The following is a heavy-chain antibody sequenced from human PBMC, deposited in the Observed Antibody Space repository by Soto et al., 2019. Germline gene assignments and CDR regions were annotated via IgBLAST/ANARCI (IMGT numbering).Heavy chain of an antibody. CDR3: ARGYSSGWYRGYYYGMDV. Sequence: SQTLSLTCAISGDSVSSNSAAWNWIRQSPSRGLEWLGRTYYRSKWYNDYAVSVKSRITINPDTSKNHFSLQLNSVTPEDTAVFYCARGYSSGWYRGYYYGMDVWGQGTTVTVSS. CDR1: GDSVSSNSAA. D-gene: IGHD6-19*01. V-gene: IGHV6-1*01. CDR2: TYYRSKWYN. J-gene: IGHJ6*02.